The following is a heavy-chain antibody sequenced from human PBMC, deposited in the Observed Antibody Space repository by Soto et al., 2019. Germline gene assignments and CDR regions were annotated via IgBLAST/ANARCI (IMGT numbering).Heavy chain of an antibody. CDR3: ARDGGVGDADY. CDR1: GYTFTNYY. J-gene: IGHJ4*02. CDR2: INPSGGST. D-gene: IGHD3-16*01. V-gene: IGHV1-46*01. Sequence: GASVKVSCKASGYTFTNYYMHWVRQAPGQGLEWIGIINPSGGSTSHAQKFQGRVTMTRDTSTRTVYMDLSSLTSEDTAVYYCARDGGVGDADYWGQGTLVTVSS.